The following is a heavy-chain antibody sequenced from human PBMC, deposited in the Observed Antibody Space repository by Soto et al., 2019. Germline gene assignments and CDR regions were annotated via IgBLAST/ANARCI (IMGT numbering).Heavy chain of an antibody. Sequence: QVPLVQSGAEVKKPGASVKVSCKASGYTFTNYGINWVRQAPGQGLEWLGWVSAYNGERRYAQRVQARVIMTTDTSTTTAYMELRSLRSDDTAVYYCSRGTSLPASGDYWGQGTLVTVSS. V-gene: IGHV1-18*01. J-gene: IGHJ4*01. CDR3: SRGTSLPASGDY. CDR1: GYTFTNYG. D-gene: IGHD2-2*01. CDR2: VSAYNGER.